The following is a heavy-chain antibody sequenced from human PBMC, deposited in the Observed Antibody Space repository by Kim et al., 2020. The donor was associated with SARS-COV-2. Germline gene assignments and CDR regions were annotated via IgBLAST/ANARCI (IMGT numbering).Heavy chain of an antibody. Sequence: GGSLRLSCATSGFKFSDFGMHWVRQGPDKGLEWLALIWSDGSRTYYTDSVKGRFTISRDNSRNTLYLQMNSLRAGDTAMYYCVRDSAVSPRLRGFDPWGQGTLVTVSS. CDR1: GFKFSDFG. CDR2: IWSDGSRT. V-gene: IGHV3-33*01. J-gene: IGHJ5*02. CDR3: VRDSAVSPRLRGFDP. D-gene: IGHD6-6*01.